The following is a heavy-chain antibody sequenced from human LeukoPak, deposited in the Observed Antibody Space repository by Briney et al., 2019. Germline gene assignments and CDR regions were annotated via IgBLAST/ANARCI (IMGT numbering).Heavy chain of an antibody. CDR1: GGSISSSSYY. Sequence: SETLSLTCTVSGGSISSSSYYWGWIRQPPGKGLEWIGSIYYSGSTYYNPSLKSRVTISVDTSKNQFSLKLSSVTAADTAVYYCARARNYDFWSGSKIFDYWGQGTLVTVSS. CDR2: IYYSGST. J-gene: IGHJ4*02. V-gene: IGHV4-39*07. CDR3: ARARNYDFWSGSKIFDY. D-gene: IGHD3-3*01.